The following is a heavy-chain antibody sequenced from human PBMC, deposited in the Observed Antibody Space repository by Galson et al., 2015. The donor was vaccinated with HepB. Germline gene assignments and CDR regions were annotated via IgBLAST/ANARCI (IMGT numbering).Heavy chain of an antibody. CDR3: ARTGMVGSYGLYYFDY. D-gene: IGHD5-18*01. CDR2: INPNSGGT. V-gene: IGHV1-2*04. Sequence: SVKVSCKASGYTFTGYYMHWVRQAPGQGLEWMGWINPNSGGTNYAQKFQGWVTMTRDTSISTAYMELSRLRSDDTAVYYCARTGMVGSYGLYYFDYWGQGTLVTVSS. CDR1: GYTFTGYY. J-gene: IGHJ4*02.